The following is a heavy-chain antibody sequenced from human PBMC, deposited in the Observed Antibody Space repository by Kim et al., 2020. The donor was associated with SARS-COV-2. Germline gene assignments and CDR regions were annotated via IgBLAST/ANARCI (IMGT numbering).Heavy chain of an antibody. CDR2: INSDGTNI. J-gene: IGHJ5*01. CDR3: ARSSETRTTGALDP. CDR1: GFTVSGYW. Sequence: GGSLRLSCAASGFTVSGYWMNWVRQAPGKGLVWVSRINSDGTNIKYADSVKGRFTISRDNAKNTVYLQMNSLRAEDTATYYCARSSETRTTGALDPCGQGTLVT. D-gene: IGHD1-1*01. V-gene: IGHV3-74*03.